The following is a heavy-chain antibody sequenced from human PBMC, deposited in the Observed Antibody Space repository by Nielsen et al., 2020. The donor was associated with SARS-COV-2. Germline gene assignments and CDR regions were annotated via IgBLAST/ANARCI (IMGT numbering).Heavy chain of an antibody. CDR1: RFTISNYA. D-gene: IGHD6-13*01. CDR3: TKGAQLGDY. CDR2: LSGSGSGT. Sequence: GESLKISCAASRFTISNYAMSWVRQAPAKGLEWVSLLSGSGSGTYYADSVKGRFTISTDLSNNTLSLQMNSLRVEDTAIYYCTKGAQLGDYWGQGTLVTVSS. J-gene: IGHJ4*02. V-gene: IGHV3-23*01.